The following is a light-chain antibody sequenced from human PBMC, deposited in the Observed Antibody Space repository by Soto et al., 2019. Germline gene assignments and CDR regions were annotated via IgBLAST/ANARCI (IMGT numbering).Light chain of an antibody. CDR2: KAS. CDR1: QSISSW. CDR3: QKYNSYPLT. J-gene: IGKJ4*01. Sequence: DIQMTQSPSTLSASVGDRVTITCRASQSISSWLAWYQQKPGKAPNLLIYKASSLESGVPSRFSDSGSGTEFTLTISSLQPDDFATYYCQKYNSYPLTFGGGTKVEIK. V-gene: IGKV1-5*03.